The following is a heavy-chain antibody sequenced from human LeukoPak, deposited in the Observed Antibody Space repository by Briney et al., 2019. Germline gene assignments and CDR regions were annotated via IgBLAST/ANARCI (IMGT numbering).Heavy chain of an antibody. CDR3: ARYHCPGDICDGFDY. Sequence: SETLSLTCTVSGASISGYYWSWIRQPPGKGLEWIGYMHSTGSTNQNPSLKSRVTMSVDASKNQFSLKRTSVTAADTAVYYCARYHCPGDICDGFDYWGLGTLVTVST. CDR1: GASISGYY. CDR2: MHSTGST. J-gene: IGHJ4*02. V-gene: IGHV4-59*01. D-gene: IGHD2-8*02.